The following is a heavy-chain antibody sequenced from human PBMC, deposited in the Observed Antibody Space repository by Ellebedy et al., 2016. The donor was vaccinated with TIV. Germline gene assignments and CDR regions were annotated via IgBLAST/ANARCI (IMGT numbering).Heavy chain of an antibody. Sequence: GESLKISCAASGFTFSSYAMSWVRQAPGKGLEWVSGISGSGGSTYCADSVKGRFTISRDNSKNTLYLQMNSLRAEDTAVYYCAKDRGAAAGTIDFWGQGTLVTVSS. CDR1: GFTFSSYA. CDR3: AKDRGAAAGTIDF. J-gene: IGHJ4*02. D-gene: IGHD6-13*01. CDR2: ISGSGGST. V-gene: IGHV3-23*01.